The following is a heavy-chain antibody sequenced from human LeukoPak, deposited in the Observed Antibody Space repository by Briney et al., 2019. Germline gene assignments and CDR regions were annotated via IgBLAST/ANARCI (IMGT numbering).Heavy chain of an antibody. D-gene: IGHD2-2*01. CDR1: GFTFSSYR. J-gene: IGHJ4*02. Sequence: GGSLRLSCADSGFTFSSYRMNWVRQAPGKGLEWVSYISSSSSTIYYADSVKGRFTISRDNAKNSLYLQMNSLRAEDTAVYYCARGEDIVVVPAANYFDYWGQGTLVTVSS. V-gene: IGHV3-48*01. CDR3: ARGEDIVVVPAANYFDY. CDR2: ISSSSSTI.